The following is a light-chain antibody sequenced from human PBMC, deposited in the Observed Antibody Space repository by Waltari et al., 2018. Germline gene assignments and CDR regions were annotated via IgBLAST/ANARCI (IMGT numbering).Light chain of an antibody. J-gene: IGKJ1*01. CDR1: QSVNSN. Sequence: EIVVTQSPATLSVSPGERATLSCRASQSVNSNLAWNQQKPGQAPRLLIYGSSTRATGIPASFGGSWSGTEFTLTISSLQSEDFAVYYCQQYNNWPRTFGQGTKVEIK. CDR2: GSS. CDR3: QQYNNWPRT. V-gene: IGKV3-15*01.